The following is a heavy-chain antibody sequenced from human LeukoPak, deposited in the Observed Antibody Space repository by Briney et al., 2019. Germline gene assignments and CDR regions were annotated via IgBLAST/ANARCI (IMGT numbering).Heavy chain of an antibody. CDR2: IHHTGST. J-gene: IGHJ6*03. V-gene: IGHV4-4*02. Sequence: PSETLSLTCAVSGDSMSSIDWWSWVRQPPGKGLEWIGEIHHTGSTNYNPSLKSRVTISVDKSKNQFSLNFNSMSAADSAVYYCARSQRGSSYGVPINYYYYMGVWGKGTTVTVSS. CDR1: GDSMSSIDW. CDR3: ARSQRGSSYGVPINYYYYMGV. D-gene: IGHD5-18*01.